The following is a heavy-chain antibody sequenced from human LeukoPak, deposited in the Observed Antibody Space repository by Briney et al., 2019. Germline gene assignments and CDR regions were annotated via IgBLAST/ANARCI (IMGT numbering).Heavy chain of an antibody. CDR3: VKDLSGTYSFDY. CDR2: TTDTGGTT. V-gene: IGHV3-64D*06. CDR1: GFPFSSCA. D-gene: IGHD3-10*01. Sequence: GGSLRLSCAASGFPFSSCAMSWVRQAPGKGLEYVSGTTDTGGTTYYAYSVKGRFTISRDNSKNTLYLQVNSLRVEDTAVYYCVKDLSGTYSFDYWGQGTLVTVSS. J-gene: IGHJ4*02.